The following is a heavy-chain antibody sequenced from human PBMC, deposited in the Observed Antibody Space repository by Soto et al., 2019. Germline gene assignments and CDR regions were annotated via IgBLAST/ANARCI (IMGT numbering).Heavy chain of an antibody. Sequence: SETLSLTCTVSGGSISSGGYYWSWIRQHPGKGLEWIGYIYYSGSTYYNPSLKSRVTISVDTSKNQFSLKLSSVTAADTAVYYCARVGRSSTSERTYDAFDIWGQGTMVTVSS. CDR3: ARVGRSSTSERTYDAFDI. V-gene: IGHV4-31*03. J-gene: IGHJ3*02. D-gene: IGHD2-2*01. CDR2: IYYSGST. CDR1: GGSISSGGYY.